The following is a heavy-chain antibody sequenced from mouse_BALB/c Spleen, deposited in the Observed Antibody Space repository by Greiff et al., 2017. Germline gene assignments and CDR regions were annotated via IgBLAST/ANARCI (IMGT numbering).Heavy chain of an antibody. J-gene: IGHJ3*01. CDR2: IYPSDSYT. V-gene: IGHV1-69*02. CDR1: GYTFTSYW. CDR3: TRSTARAAWFAY. D-gene: IGHD3-2*01. Sequence: VKLQQPGAELVRPGASVKLSCKASGYTFTSYWINWVKQRPGQGLEWIGNIYPSDSYTNYNQKFKDKATLTVDKSSSTAYMQLSSPTSEDSAVYYRTRSTARAAWFAYWGQGTLVTVSA.